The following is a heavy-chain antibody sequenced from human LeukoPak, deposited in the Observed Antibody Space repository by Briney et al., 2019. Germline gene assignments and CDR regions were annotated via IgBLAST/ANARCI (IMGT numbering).Heavy chain of an antibody. CDR2: IYSGGSR. Sequence: GGSLRLSCAASGFTLSSNYMSWVRQAPGQGLEWDSVIYSGGSRYYADSVKGRFTISRDNSKNTLYLQMNSLRVEDTAVYYCAREGRPQWLEERAYYFDYWGQGTLVTVSS. V-gene: IGHV3-53*01. J-gene: IGHJ4*02. CDR1: GFTLSSNY. CDR3: AREGRPQWLEERAYYFDY. D-gene: IGHD6-19*01.